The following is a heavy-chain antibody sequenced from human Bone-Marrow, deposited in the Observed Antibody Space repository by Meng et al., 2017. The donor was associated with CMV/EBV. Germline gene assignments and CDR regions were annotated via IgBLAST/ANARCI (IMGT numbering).Heavy chain of an antibody. CDR3: ARDGGFWSGYYKTTFDY. CDR2: ISAYNGKT. D-gene: IGHD3-3*01. Sequence: ASVKVYCKASGYTFTRYGISWVRQAPGQGLEWMGWISAYNGKTNYAQKLHGRVTMTTDTSTSTAYMELRSLRSDDTAVYYCARDGGFWSGYYKTTFDYWGQGTLVTVSS. CDR1: GYTFTRYG. V-gene: IGHV1-18*01. J-gene: IGHJ4*02.